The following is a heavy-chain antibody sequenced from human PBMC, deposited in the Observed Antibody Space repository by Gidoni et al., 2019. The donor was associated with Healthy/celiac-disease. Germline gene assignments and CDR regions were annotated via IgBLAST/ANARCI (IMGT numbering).Heavy chain of an antibody. J-gene: IGHJ4*02. CDR3: ARGFTKVDGASD. CDR2: ISSSSSTI. Sequence: EVQLVESGGGLVQPGGSLRLSCAASGFPFSSYSMNWVRQAPGKGLECVSYISSSSSTIYYADSVKGRFTISRDNAKNSLYLQMNSLRDEDTAVYYCARGFTKVDGASDWGQGTLVTVSS. D-gene: IGHD2-15*01. CDR1: GFPFSSYS. V-gene: IGHV3-48*02.